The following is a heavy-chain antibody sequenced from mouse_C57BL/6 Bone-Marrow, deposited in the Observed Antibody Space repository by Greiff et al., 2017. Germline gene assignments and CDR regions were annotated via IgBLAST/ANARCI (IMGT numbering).Heavy chain of an antibody. CDR3: ARNLGRGYFDY. Sequence: QVQLQQPGPGLVQPSQSLSITCTVSGFSLTSYGVHWVRQSPGKGLEWLGVIWSGGSTDYNAAFISRLSISKDNSKSQVFFKMNSLQADDTAIYYCARNLGRGYFDYWGQGTTLTVSS. CDR2: IWSGGST. D-gene: IGHD4-1*01. CDR1: GFSLTSYG. J-gene: IGHJ2*01. V-gene: IGHV2-2*01.